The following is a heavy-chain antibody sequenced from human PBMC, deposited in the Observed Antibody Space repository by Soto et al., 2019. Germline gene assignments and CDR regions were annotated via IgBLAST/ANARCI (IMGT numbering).Heavy chain of an antibody. V-gene: IGHV3-23*01. CDR2: ISGSGGST. CDR3: AKDRSSSRTIQLCHDY. Sequence: GGSLRLSCAASGFTFSSYAMSWVRQAPGKGLEWVSAISGSGGSTYYADSVKGRFTISRDNSKNTLYLQMNSLRAEDTAVYYCAKDRSSSRTIQLCHDYWGQGTLVTVSS. CDR1: GFTFSSYA. D-gene: IGHD5-18*01. J-gene: IGHJ4*02.